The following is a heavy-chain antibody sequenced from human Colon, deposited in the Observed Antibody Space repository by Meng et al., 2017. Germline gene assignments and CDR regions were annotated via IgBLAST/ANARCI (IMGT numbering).Heavy chain of an antibody. D-gene: IGHD1-26*01. CDR3: AGGPWEFDY. V-gene: IGHV4-61*01. J-gene: IGHJ4*02. Sequence: QVRLQQSGPGLLRLSDTLSSTCTVSGASVSSGNHYWSWIRQPPGKGLEYIAYVDYSGSTHYNPSLKSRVTMSVDTSKKQLSLKLSSVTAADTAVYYCAGGPWEFDYWGQGTLVTVSS. CDR2: VDYSGST. CDR1: GASVSSGNHY.